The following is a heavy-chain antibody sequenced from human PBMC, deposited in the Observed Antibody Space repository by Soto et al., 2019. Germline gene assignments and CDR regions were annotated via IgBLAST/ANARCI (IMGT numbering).Heavy chain of an antibody. CDR1: GFTFSTYD. D-gene: IGHD1-1*01. Sequence: EVPLVESWGGVVQPGGSLRLSCAASGFTFSTYDMHWVRQATGKGLEWVSAIGAADDPYYSGSVKGRFTISREHAKSSLSLQMTSLRVGDPAVYYCARACSGRLQLRADYYYAMDVWGPGTTVTVSS. CDR2: IGAADDP. V-gene: IGHV3-13*05. CDR3: ARACSGRLQLRADYYYAMDV. J-gene: IGHJ6*02.